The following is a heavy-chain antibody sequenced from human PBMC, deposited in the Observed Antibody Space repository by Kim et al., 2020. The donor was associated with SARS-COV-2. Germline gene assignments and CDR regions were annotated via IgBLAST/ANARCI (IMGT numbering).Heavy chain of an antibody. D-gene: IGHD6-13*01. J-gene: IGHJ6*02. CDR2: IKSKTDGGTT. CDR1: GFTFSNAW. Sequence: GGSLRLSCAASGFTFSNAWMSWVRQAPGKGLEWVGRIKSKTDGGTTDYAAPVKGRFTISRDDSKNTLYLQMNSLKTEDTAVYYCTTDIAAAGNDYYYYGMDVWGQGTTVTVSS. CDR3: TTDIAAAGNDYYYYGMDV. V-gene: IGHV3-15*01.